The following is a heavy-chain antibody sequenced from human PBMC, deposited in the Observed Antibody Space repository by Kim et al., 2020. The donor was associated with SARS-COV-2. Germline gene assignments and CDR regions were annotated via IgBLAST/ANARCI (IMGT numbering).Heavy chain of an antibody. J-gene: IGHJ4*02. CDR2: IIPIFGTA. D-gene: IGHD3-9*01. CDR3: ARGLYDILTGYGS. V-gene: IGHV1-69*13. Sequence: SVKVSCKASGGTFSSYAISWVRQAPGQGLEWMGGIIPIFGTANYAQRFQGRVTITADESTSTAYMELSSLRSEDTAVYYCARGLYDILTGYGSWGQGTLVTVSS. CDR1: GGTFSSYA.